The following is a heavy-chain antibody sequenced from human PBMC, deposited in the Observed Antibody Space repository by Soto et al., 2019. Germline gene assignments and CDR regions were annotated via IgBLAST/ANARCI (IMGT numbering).Heavy chain of an antibody. V-gene: IGHV3-33*01. CDR3: ARGLHSLFDY. Sequence: LRLSCAASGFTFSNYGMHWGRQAPGKGLEWVAVIWYDGNNKYYADSVKGRFTISRDNSNNTLYVQMTSLRSEDTAVYYCARGLHSLFDYWGQGTLVTVSS. D-gene: IGHD2-21*01. J-gene: IGHJ4*02. CDR1: GFTFSNYG. CDR2: IWYDGNNK.